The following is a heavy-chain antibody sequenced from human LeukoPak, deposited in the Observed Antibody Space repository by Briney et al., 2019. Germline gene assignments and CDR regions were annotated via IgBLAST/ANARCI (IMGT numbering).Heavy chain of an antibody. CDR3: ARGGAAAVNWFDP. D-gene: IGHD6-13*01. CDR2: MNPNSGNT. J-gene: IGHJ5*02. CDR1: GYTFTSYD. V-gene: IGHV1-8*03. Sequence: ASVKVSCKASGYTFTSYDINWVRQATGQGLEWMGWMNPNSGNTGYAQKFQSRVTITRNTSISTAYMELSSLRSEDTAVYYCARGGAAAVNWFDPWGQGTLVTVSS.